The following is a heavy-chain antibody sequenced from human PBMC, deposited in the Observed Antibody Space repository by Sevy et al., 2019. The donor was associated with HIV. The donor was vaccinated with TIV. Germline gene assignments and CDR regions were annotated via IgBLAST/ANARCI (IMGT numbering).Heavy chain of an antibody. J-gene: IGHJ3*01. Sequence: GGSLRLSCAVSGFIVSSNYMSWVRQAPGKGLEWVSVIYSGGNTSYADSVKGRFTISRDNSKNTLHLQMNSLRADDTAIYYCAKALNPALESMLQVIFRTLKGFDVWGQGTMVTVSS. D-gene: IGHD1-1*01. CDR2: IYSGGNT. CDR1: GFIVSSNY. CDR3: AKALNPALESMLQVIFRTLKGFDV. V-gene: IGHV3-53*01.